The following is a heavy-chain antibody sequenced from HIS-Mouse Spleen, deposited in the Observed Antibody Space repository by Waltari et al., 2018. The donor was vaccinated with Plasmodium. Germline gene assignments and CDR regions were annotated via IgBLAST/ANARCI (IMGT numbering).Heavy chain of an antibody. D-gene: IGHD6-13*01. CDR2: IYYSGST. V-gene: IGHV4-39*07. J-gene: IGHJ5*02. CDR3: ARVTAAAGTS. Sequence: QLQLQESGPGLVKPSETLSLTCTVPGGSISSSSYYWGWIRQPPGKGLEWIGSIYYSGSTYDNPSLKSRVTISVDTSKNQFSLKLSSVTAADTAVYYCARVTAAAGTSWGQGTLVTVSS. CDR1: GGSISSSSYY.